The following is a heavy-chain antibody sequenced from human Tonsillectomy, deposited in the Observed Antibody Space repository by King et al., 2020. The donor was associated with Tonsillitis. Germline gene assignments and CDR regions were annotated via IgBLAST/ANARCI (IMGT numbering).Heavy chain of an antibody. V-gene: IGHV3-23*04. CDR1: GFTFSSYG. J-gene: IGHJ4*02. D-gene: IGHD3-10*01. CDR2: ISGDGGST. CDR3: AKQPLWFGEFSD. Sequence: VQLVESGGGLVQPGGSLRLSCAASGFTFSSYGMSWVRQAPGKGLEWVSAISGDGGSTYFADSVKGRFTISRDNSKNTLYLLMNSLRAEDTAVYYCAKQPLWFGEFSDWGQGTLVTVSS.